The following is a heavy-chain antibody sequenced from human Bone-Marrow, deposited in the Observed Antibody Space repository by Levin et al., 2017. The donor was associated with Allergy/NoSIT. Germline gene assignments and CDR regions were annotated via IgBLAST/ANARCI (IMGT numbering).Heavy chain of an antibody. V-gene: IGHV3-48*03. CDR1: GFTLSQYD. D-gene: IGHD2-21*02. J-gene: IGHJ6*02. CDR2: ISNTGTTV. CDR3: ARGSFMTASLLAYYYGLDV. Sequence: GESLKISCVASGFTLSQYDMIWVRQSPGKGLEWLSTISNTGTTVSFADSVKGRFTVSRDNTKKSLFLEMNSLRADDTAIYYCARGSFMTASLLAYYYGLDVWGQGTTVSVSS.